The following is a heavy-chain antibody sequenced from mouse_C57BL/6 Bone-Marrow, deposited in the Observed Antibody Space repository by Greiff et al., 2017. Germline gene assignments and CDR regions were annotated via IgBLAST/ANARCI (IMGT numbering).Heavy chain of an antibody. CDR2: INPNNGST. CDR1: GYTFTDYY. V-gene: IGHV1-26*01. D-gene: IGHD1-1*01. Sequence: VQLQQSGPELVKPGASVKISCKASGYTFTDYYMTWVKQSPGKSLEWIGDINPNNGSTSYNQKFKGKATLTVDKSSSTAYMELRSLTSEDSAVYYCARGRDCYGNTLDYWGQGTTLTVSS. J-gene: IGHJ2*01. CDR3: ARGRDCYGNTLDY.